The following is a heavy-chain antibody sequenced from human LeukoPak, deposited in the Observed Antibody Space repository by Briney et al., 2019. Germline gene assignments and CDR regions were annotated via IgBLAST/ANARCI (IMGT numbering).Heavy chain of an antibody. CDR2: ISGSGGST. CDR3: AKACSSTSCYTAAWDY. CDR1: GFTFSSYA. D-gene: IGHD2-2*02. V-gene: IGHV3-23*01. Sequence: PGGPLRLSCAASGFTFSSYAMSWVRQAPGKGLEWVSAISGSGGSTYYADSVKGRFTISRDNSKNTLYLQMNSLRAEDTAVYYCAKACSSTSCYTAAWDYWGQGTLVTVSS. J-gene: IGHJ4*02.